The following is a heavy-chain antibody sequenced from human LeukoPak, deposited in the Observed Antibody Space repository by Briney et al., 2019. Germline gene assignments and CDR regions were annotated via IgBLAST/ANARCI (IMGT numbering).Heavy chain of an antibody. V-gene: IGHV5-51*01. CDR1: GYIFTSYW. CDR3: ARRDYGGPYVLDY. D-gene: IGHD4-23*01. J-gene: IGHJ4*02. Sequence: GASLQISCKGSGYIFTSYWIGWVRQLPGKGLEWMGIIYPGDSDTRYSPSFQGQVTISADKSISTAYLQWSSLKASDTAMYYCARRDYGGPYVLDYWGQGTLVTVSS. CDR2: IYPGDSDT.